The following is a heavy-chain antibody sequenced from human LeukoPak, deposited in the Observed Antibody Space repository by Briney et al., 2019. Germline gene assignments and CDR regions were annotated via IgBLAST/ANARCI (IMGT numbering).Heavy chain of an antibody. D-gene: IGHD3-3*01. CDR1: GFSFSNYN. CDR3: ARGGVSYFDY. Sequence: GGSLRLSCAASGFSFSNYNMQWVRQAPGKGPEWVSYISSSSSSVYYADSVKGRFTISRDNAKNSLYLQMRSLRDDDAAVYYCARGGVSYFDYWGQGTLVTVSS. CDR2: ISSSSSSV. J-gene: IGHJ4*02. V-gene: IGHV3-48*02.